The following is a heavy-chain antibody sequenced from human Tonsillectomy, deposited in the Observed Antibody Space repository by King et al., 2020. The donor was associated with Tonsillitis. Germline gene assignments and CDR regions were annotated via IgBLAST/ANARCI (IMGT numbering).Heavy chain of an antibody. CDR3: ARRDGSERTPFDI. J-gene: IGHJ3*02. D-gene: IGHD3-10*01. CDR1: GYSFTNYW. V-gene: IGHV5-51*01. Sequence: QLVQSGAEVKKPGASLKISCTTSGYSFTNYWIAWVRQMPGKGLECMGIIYPGDSVTKYSPSFQGQVTISADKSTTTAYLQWSSLKASDTAMYYCARRDGSERTPFDIWGQGTMVIVSS. CDR2: IYPGDSVT.